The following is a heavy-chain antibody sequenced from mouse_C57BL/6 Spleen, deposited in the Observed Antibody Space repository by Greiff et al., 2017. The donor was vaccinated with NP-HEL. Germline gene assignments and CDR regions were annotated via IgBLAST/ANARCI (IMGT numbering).Heavy chain of an antibody. Sequence: QVQLQQSGPGLVQPSQSLSIPCTVSGFSLTSYGVHWVRQSPGKGLEWLGVIWRGGSTDYNAAFMSRLSITKDNSKSQVFFKMNSLQADDTAIYYCAKGGDYDVYYFDYWGQGTTLTVSS. CDR2: IWRGGST. CDR3: AKGGDYDVYYFDY. J-gene: IGHJ2*01. CDR1: GFSLTSYG. D-gene: IGHD2-4*01. V-gene: IGHV2-5*01.